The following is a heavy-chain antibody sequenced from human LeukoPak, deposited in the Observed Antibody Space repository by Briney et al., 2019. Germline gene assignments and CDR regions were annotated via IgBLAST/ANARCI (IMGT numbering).Heavy chain of an antibody. J-gene: IGHJ4*02. Sequence: SETLSLTCSVSGGSITNTFWSWIRQTPGKGLEWIAYIYSDGRTNYNPSLKSRVTISIDTSKNQFSLKMSSETAADTAVYYCARHPSWPDYGGTFVYWGQGTLVTVSS. V-gene: IGHV4-59*08. CDR2: IYSDGRT. CDR1: GGSITNTF. D-gene: IGHD4-17*01. CDR3: ARHPSWPDYGGTFVY.